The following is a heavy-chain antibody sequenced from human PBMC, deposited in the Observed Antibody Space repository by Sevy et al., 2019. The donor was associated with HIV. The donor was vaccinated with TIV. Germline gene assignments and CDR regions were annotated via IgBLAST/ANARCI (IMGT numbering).Heavy chain of an antibody. D-gene: IGHD6-13*01. J-gene: IGHJ4*02. CDR2: LKSDVYGGTV. V-gene: IGHV3-49*04. CDR1: RFTFGDYC. CDR3: TRWKAAQSIFDY. Sequence: GGSLRLSCTASRFTFGDYCMSWVRQAPGKGLEWVAFLKSDVYGGTVDHAASVRGRFVISRDASKTIAYLQMNDLKTEDTGVYYCTRWKAAQSIFDYWGQGALVTVSS.